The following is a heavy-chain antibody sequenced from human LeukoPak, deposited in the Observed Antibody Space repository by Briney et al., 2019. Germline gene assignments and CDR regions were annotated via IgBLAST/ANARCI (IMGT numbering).Heavy chain of an antibody. J-gene: IGHJ4*02. Sequence: PGGSLRLSCAASGFTFSSYAMSWVRQAPGKGLEWVSAISGSGGSTYYADSVKGRFTISRDNSKNTLYVQMNSLRAEDTAVYYCAKDPLPYSGSYYPFDYWGQGTLVTVSS. CDR2: ISGSGGST. CDR1: GFTFSSYA. CDR3: AKDPLPYSGSYYPFDY. D-gene: IGHD1-26*01. V-gene: IGHV3-23*01.